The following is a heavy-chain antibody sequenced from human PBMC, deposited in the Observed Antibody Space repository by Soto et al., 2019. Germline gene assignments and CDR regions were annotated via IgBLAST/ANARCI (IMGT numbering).Heavy chain of an antibody. V-gene: IGHV3-21*01. CDR1: GFAFNNYG. CDR2: ISKSDYT. D-gene: IGHD2-2*01. CDR3: AREDSIIIPAVSDF. J-gene: IGHJ4*02. Sequence: GSLRLSCTVSGFAFNNYGINWVRQAPGKGLEWVSSISKSDYTYYSDSVRGRFAISRDNAKSSVSLQMNTLRVEDTAVYYCAREDSIIIPAVSDFWGQGTLVTVSS.